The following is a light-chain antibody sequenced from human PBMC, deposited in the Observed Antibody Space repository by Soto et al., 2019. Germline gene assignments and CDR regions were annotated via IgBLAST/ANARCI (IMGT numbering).Light chain of an antibody. CDR3: QQRSNWWT. V-gene: IGKV3-11*01. J-gene: IGKJ1*01. Sequence: EIVLAQSPATLSVSPGERVTLSCRATQTIGNKLAWYQQKPGQAPRLLIYDASNRATGIPARFSGSGSGTDFTLTISSLEPEDFAVYYCQQRSNWWTFGQGTKVDIK. CDR2: DAS. CDR1: QTIGNK.